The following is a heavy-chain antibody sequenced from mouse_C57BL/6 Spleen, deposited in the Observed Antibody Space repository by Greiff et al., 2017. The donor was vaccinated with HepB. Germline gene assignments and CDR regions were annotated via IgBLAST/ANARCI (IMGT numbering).Heavy chain of an antibody. D-gene: IGHD1-1*01. V-gene: IGHV5-16*01. CDR1: GFTFSDYY. CDR2: INYDGSST. J-gene: IGHJ2*01. CDR3: ARDYYGSRGRYFDY. Sequence: EVKVVESEGGLVQPGSSMKLSCTASGFTFSDYYMAWVRQVPEKGLEWVANINYDGSSTYYLDSLKSRFIISRDNAKNILYLQMSSLKSEDTATYYCARDYYGSRGRYFDYWGQGTTLTVSS.